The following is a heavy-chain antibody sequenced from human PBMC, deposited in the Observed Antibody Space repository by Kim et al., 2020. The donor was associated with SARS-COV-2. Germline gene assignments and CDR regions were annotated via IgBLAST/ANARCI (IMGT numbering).Heavy chain of an antibody. CDR2: ISTYNGNT. Sequence: ASVKVSCRASGYTFTNYGISWVRQAPGQGLEWMTWISTYNGNTNYAQNLQGRVTVTTDTSTSTAYMELRSLRSDDTAVYYCARATLPLWELSLHYYFDYWGQGTLVTVSS. J-gene: IGHJ4*02. D-gene: IGHD3-16*02. CDR1: GYTFTNYG. CDR3: ARATLPLWELSLHYYFDY. V-gene: IGHV1-18*01.